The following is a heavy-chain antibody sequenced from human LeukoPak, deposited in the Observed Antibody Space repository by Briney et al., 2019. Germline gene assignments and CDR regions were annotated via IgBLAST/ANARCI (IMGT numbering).Heavy chain of an antibody. D-gene: IGHD4-17*01. V-gene: IGHV3-48*02. CDR3: ARDSHYGDFLFDY. Sequence: AGSLSLSCAASGFIFSDYGMSWVRQAPGKGLEWVSYISSSSSTIYYADSVEGRFTISRDNAKNSLYLQMSSLRDEDTAVYYGARDSHYGDFLFDYWGQGSLVAVSS. J-gene: IGHJ4*02. CDR1: GFIFSDYG. CDR2: ISSSSSTI.